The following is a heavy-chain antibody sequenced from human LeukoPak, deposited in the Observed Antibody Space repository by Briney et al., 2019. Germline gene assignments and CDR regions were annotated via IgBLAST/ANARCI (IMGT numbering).Heavy chain of an antibody. CDR1: GYTFTSYY. D-gene: IGHD4-11*01. CDR2: INPSGGSP. V-gene: IGHV1-46*01. Sequence: EASVKVSCKASGYTFTSYYMHWVRQSPRRGLECMALINPSGGSPSYAPNFQGRVSVTRDTSTSTVYMELSSLRSEYTAVYYCARDREVTTVTKGLLGYWGQETLVTVSS. J-gene: IGHJ4*02. CDR3: ARDREVTTVTKGLLGY.